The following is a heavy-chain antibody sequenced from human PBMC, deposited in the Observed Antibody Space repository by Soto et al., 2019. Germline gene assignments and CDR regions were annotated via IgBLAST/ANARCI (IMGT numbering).Heavy chain of an antibody. CDR3: AHEAEYDFWSGYYV. J-gene: IGHJ6*02. V-gene: IGHV3-23*01. CDR2: ISGSGGST. Sequence: VQLLESGGALVQPGGSLRLSCAASGFTFSSYAMSWVRQAAGKGLEWVSAISGSGGSTYYADSVKGRFTISRDNSKNTLYLQMNSLRAEDTAVYYCAHEAEYDFWSGYYVWGQGTTVTVSS. D-gene: IGHD3-3*01. CDR1: GFTFSSYA.